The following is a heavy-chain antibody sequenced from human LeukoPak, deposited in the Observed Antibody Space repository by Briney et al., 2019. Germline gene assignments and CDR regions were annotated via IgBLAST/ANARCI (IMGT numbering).Heavy chain of an antibody. Sequence: SETLSLTCTVSGGSISSYYWSWIRQPPGKGLEWIGYIYYSGSTNYNPSLKSRVTISVDTSKNQFSLKLSSVTAADTAVYYCARQIPDGYNKYYYYYGMDVWGQGTTVTVSS. CDR2: IYYSGST. CDR3: ARQIPDGYNKYYYYYGMDV. CDR1: GGSISSYY. J-gene: IGHJ6*02. D-gene: IGHD5-24*01. V-gene: IGHV4-59*08.